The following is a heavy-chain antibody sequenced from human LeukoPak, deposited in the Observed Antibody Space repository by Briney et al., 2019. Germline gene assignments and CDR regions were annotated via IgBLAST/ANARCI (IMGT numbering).Heavy chain of an antibody. CDR2: IYYSGST. CDR1: GGSISSGGYY. Sequence: PSETLSLTCTVSGGSISSGGYYWRWIRQHPGKGLEWIGYIYYSGSTYYNPSLKSRVTISVDTSKNQFSLKLSSVTAADTAVYYCARDYGDYFFDYWGQGTLVTVSS. CDR3: ARDYGDYFFDY. D-gene: IGHD4-17*01. J-gene: IGHJ4*02. V-gene: IGHV4-31*03.